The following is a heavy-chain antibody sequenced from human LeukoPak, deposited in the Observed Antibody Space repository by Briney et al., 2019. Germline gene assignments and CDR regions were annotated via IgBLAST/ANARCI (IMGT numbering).Heavy chain of an antibody. Sequence: GGSLRLSCAASGFTFDKYAMHWVRQAPGKGLEWVSGINYDSRNIGYAGSVKGRVTISRDNAKNSLYLQMNSLRAEDTALYYCAKAQYSSGWETFDYWGQGTLVTVSS. CDR2: INYDSRNI. J-gene: IGHJ4*02. V-gene: IGHV3-9*01. CDR3: AKAQYSSGWETFDY. D-gene: IGHD6-19*01. CDR1: GFTFDKYA.